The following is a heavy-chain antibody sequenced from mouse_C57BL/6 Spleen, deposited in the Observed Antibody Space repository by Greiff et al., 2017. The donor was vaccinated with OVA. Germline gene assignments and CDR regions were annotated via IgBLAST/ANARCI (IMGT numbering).Heavy chain of an antibody. Sequence: EVKLVESGGGLVQPGGSMKLSCAASGFTFSDAWMDWVRQSPEKGLEWVAEIRNKANNHATYYAESVKGRFTISRDDSKSSVYLQMNSLRAEDTGIYYCIGRGYDYVSYFDYWGQGTTLTVSS. CDR3: IGRGYDYVSYFDY. J-gene: IGHJ2*01. CDR1: GFTFSDAW. D-gene: IGHD2-4*01. CDR2: IRNKANNHAT. V-gene: IGHV6-6*01.